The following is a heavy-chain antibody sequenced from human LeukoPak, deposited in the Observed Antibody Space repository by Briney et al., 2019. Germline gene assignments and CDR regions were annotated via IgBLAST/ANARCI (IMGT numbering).Heavy chain of an antibody. V-gene: IGHV3-7*01. J-gene: IGHJ3*02. Sequence: GESLRLSCAASGFTFSSYWMSWVRQAPGKGLEWVANIKQDGSEKYYVDSVKGRFTISRDNAKNSLYLQMNSLRAEDTAVYYCARVRIGLFYSSAAFDIWGQGTMVTVSS. CDR1: GFTFSSYW. D-gene: IGHD6-19*01. CDR3: ARVRIGLFYSSAAFDI. CDR2: IKQDGSEK.